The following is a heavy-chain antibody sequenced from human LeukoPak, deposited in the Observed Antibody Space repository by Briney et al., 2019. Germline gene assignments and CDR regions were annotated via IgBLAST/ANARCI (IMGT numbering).Heavy chain of an antibody. CDR3: ARVGYDSYAFDI. V-gene: IGHV1-69*01. CDR1: GGTFSSYA. J-gene: IGHJ3*02. D-gene: IGHD3-3*01. CDR2: IIPIFGTA. Sequence: SSVTVSCKASGGTFSSYAISWVRQAPGQGLEWMGGIIPIFGTANYAQKFKGRVTITADESTSTAYMELSSLRSEDTAVYYCARVGYDSYAFDIWGQRTMVVVSS.